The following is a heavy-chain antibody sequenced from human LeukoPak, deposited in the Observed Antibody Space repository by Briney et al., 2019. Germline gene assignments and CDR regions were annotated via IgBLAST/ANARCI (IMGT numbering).Heavy chain of an antibody. J-gene: IGHJ3*02. CDR1: GFTVSSNY. CDR2: IYSGGST. V-gene: IGHV3-66*01. D-gene: IGHD3-10*01. CDR3: ARESGMVRGVTRDDAFDI. Sequence: GGSLRLSCAASGFTVSSNYMSWVRQAPGKGLEWGSVIYSGGSTYYADSVKGRFTISRDNSKNTLYLQMNSLRAEDTAVYYCARESGMVRGVTRDDAFDIWGQGTMVTVSS.